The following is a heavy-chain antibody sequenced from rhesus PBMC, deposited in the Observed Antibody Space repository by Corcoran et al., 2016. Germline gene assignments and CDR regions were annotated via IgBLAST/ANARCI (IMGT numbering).Heavy chain of an antibody. V-gene: IGHV3-103*01. CDR1: ACTFRSYA. Sequence: EVQLVETGGGLVQPGGSLRLSWAAAACTFRSYAMQWVRQAPGKGLEGISAINSGGGSTYYADSVKGRFTISRDNSKNTLSLQMNSLRAEDTAVYYCAKSSYSGSYYSDVWGPGVLVTVSS. D-gene: IGHD3-16*01. J-gene: IGHJ5-1*01. CDR2: INSGGGST. CDR3: AKSSYSGSYYSDV.